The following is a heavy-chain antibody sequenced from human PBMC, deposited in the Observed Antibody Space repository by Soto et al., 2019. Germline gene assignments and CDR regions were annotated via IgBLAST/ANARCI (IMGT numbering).Heavy chain of an antibody. J-gene: IGHJ4*02. CDR3: AKTDRVDYVGPLDN. CDR1: GYTFTTYG. V-gene: IGHV1-18*04. D-gene: IGHD4-17*01. CDR2: ITPFNDNT. Sequence: QMHLVQSGGEVKKPGASVKVSCKTSGYTFTTYGISWVRQAPGQGLEWMGWITPFNDNTNYAQNLQGRVTMTTDTAANNPYWERSSLTSEDRGVYYCAKTDRVDYVGPLDNWVQGTRVTVSA.